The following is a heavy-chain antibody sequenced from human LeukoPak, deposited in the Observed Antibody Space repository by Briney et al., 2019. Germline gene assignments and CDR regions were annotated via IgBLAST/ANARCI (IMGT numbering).Heavy chain of an antibody. J-gene: IGHJ4*02. CDR2: IYYSGST. V-gene: IGHV4-39*07. D-gene: IGHD2-8*01. Sequence: WVRQAPGKGLEWIGSIYYSGSTYYNPSLKSRVTISVDTSKNQFSLKLSSVTAADPAVYYCAGDRGGSTNGVYSYWGQGTLVTVSS. CDR3: AGDRGGSTNGVYSY.